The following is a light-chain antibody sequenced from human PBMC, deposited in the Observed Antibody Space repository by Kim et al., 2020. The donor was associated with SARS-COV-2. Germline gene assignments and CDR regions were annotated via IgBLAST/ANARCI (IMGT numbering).Light chain of an antibody. Sequence: LSLSPGERATLSCRASQSVSSYLAWYQQKPGQAPRLLIYDASNRATGIPARFSGSGSETDFTLTISSLEPEDFAVYYCQQRSNWPTFGQGTRLEIK. J-gene: IGKJ5*01. CDR3: QQRSNWPT. CDR2: DAS. V-gene: IGKV3-11*01. CDR1: QSVSSY.